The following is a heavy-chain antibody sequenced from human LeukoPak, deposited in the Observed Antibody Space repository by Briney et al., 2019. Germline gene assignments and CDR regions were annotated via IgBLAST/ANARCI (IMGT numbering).Heavy chain of an antibody. Sequence: SVKVSCKASGFPFTSSAMQWMRQARGQGLEWIGWIVVGSGHTNYAQKFQERVTITRDLSTSTAYMELSSLRSDDTAMYYCAREAEADEGEPAIKGLDPWGQGTLVTVSS. J-gene: IGHJ5*02. D-gene: IGHD2-21*02. CDR2: IVVGSGHT. CDR1: GFPFTSSA. V-gene: IGHV1-58*02. CDR3: AREAEADEGEPAIKGLDP.